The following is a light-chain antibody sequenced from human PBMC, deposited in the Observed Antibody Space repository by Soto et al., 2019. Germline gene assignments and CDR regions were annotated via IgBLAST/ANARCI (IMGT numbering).Light chain of an antibody. CDR1: SSDIGDYNY. CDR2: EVS. Sequence: QSVLTQPPSASGSPGQSVTISCTGTSSDIGDYNYVSWYQQHPGKAPKLMIYEVSKRPSGVPDRFSGSKSGNTASLTVSGLQAEDEADYYCSSYAGSNSPFVFGSGTKLTVL. V-gene: IGLV2-8*01. CDR3: SSYAGSNSPFV. J-gene: IGLJ1*01.